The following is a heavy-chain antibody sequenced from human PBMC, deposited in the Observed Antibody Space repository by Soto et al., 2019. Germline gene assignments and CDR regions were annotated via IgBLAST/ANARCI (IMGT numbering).Heavy chain of an antibody. V-gene: IGHV3-30-3*01. CDR3: VRARIIVIRVIGHDY. D-gene: IGHD3-22*01. CDR1: GFTFRSYA. Sequence: GGSLRLSCGASGFTFRSYAMHWVRQTPGKGLEWVAVISYDGSNTHYADSVKGRFSISRDNAKNMLYLQMDSLSSEDTAVYYCVRARIIVIRVIGHDYWGQGTLVTVSS. CDR2: ISYDGSNT. J-gene: IGHJ4*02.